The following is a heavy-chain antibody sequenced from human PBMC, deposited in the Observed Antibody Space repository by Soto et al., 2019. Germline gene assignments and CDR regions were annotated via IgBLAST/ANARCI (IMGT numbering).Heavy chain of an antibody. J-gene: IGHJ4*02. D-gene: IGHD5-12*01. V-gene: IGHV3-30-3*01. CDR3: ARGITAGYSGYDGRTTVTTLDY. Sequence: PGGSLRLSCAASGFTFSSYAMHWVRQAPGKGLEWVAVISYDGSNKYYADSVKGRFTISRDNSKNTLYLQMNSLRSEDTAVYYCARGITAGYSGYDGRTTVTTLDYWGQGTLVTVSS. CDR1: GFTFSSYA. CDR2: ISYDGSNK.